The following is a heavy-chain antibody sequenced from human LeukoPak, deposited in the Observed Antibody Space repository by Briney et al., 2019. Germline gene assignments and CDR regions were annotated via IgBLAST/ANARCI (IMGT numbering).Heavy chain of an antibody. D-gene: IGHD3-22*01. CDR2: IRSKANSYAT. J-gene: IGHJ4*02. V-gene: IGHV3-73*01. Sequence: GGSLRLSCAASGFTFSGSAMHWVRQASGKGLEWAGRIRSKANSYATAYAASVKGRFTISRDDSKNTAYLQMNSLKTEDTAVYYCTSQLYYYDSSGYAYFDYWGQGTLVTVSS. CDR3: TSQLYYYDSSGYAYFDY. CDR1: GFTFSGSA.